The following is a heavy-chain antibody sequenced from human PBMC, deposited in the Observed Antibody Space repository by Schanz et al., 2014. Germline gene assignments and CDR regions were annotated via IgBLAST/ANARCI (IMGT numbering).Heavy chain of an antibody. Sequence: QVQLVQSGAEVKKPGASVKVSCKASGYTFVSYSMHWVRQAPGQGLEWMGIVNPSVRGTHFAREFQGRVTVTSDTSTSTVYMELSGLRSEDTAVYYCASSGAGYSSSWDFDYWGQGTLVTVSS. V-gene: IGHV1-46*01. D-gene: IGHD6-13*01. CDR1: GYTFVSYS. CDR3: ASSGAGYSSSWDFDY. CDR2: VNPSVRGT. J-gene: IGHJ4*02.